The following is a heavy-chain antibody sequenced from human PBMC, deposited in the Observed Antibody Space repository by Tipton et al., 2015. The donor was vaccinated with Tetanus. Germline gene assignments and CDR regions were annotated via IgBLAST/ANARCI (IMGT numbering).Heavy chain of an antibody. CDR1: GFTFSSYA. Sequence: SLRLSCAVSGFTFSSYAMSWVRQAPGKGLEWVSAISGSGGSTYYADSVKGRFTISRDNSKNTLYLQMNSLRAEDTAVYYCAKTYYYGSGSWPTTFPDYWGQGTLVTVSS. CDR3: AKTYYYGSGSWPTTFPDY. J-gene: IGHJ4*02. D-gene: IGHD3-10*01. V-gene: IGHV3-23*01. CDR2: ISGSGGST.